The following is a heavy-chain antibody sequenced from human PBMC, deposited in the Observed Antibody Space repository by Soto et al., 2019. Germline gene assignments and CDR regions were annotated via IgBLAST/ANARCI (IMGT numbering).Heavy chain of an antibody. V-gene: IGHV3-30*18. CDR3: AKGSTSWYYPHFDY. Sequence: QVQLAESGGGVVQPGGSLRLSCVASGFTFSNYGMHWVRQAPGKGLEWVTIIAYDGSNQNYADSVRGRFTISRDNSKNTLYLQLNSLSAEDTAVYYCAKGSTSWYYPHFDYWGQGTLVTVSS. D-gene: IGHD6-13*01. CDR2: IAYDGSNQ. J-gene: IGHJ4*02. CDR1: GFTFSNYG.